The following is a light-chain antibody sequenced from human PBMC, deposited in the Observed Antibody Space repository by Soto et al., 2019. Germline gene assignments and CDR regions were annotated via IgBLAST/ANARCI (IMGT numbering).Light chain of an antibody. CDR2: EVS. V-gene: IGLV2-14*01. CDR1: SSDVGGYNY. Sequence: QSALTQPASVSGSPGQSITISCTGTSSDVGGYNYVSWYQQHPGKAPKLMIYEVSNRPSGVSNRFSGSNSGNTAPLTISGLQAEDEADYYCSSYTSSSTYVFGTGTKLTVL. CDR3: SSYTSSSTYV. J-gene: IGLJ1*01.